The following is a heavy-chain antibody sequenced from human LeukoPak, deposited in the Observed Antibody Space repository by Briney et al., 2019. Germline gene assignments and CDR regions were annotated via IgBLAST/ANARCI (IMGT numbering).Heavy chain of an antibody. CDR1: GFIFSSYE. Sequence: LRLSCAASGFIFSSYEMNWVRQAPGKGLEWIGSIYHSGSAYYNPSLKSRVTISVDTSKNQFSLKLSSVTAADTAVYYCVRYCSSTTCYTRAVDYWGQGTLVTVSS. CDR3: VRYCSSTTCYTRAVDY. V-gene: IGHV4-38-2*01. J-gene: IGHJ4*02. D-gene: IGHD2-2*02. CDR2: IYHSGSA.